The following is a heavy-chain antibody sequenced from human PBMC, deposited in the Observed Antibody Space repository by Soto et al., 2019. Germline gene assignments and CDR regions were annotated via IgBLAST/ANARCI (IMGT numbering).Heavy chain of an antibody. D-gene: IGHD2-15*01. Sequence: TSETLSLTCTVSGGSISRGDYYWSWIRQPPGKGLEWIGYNYNSVSTYYNPSLKNRVIISIDTSKNQFSLKVSSVTAADTAEYYCARGGLRGVAATFTYYYYGMDIWGRGTTVTVSS. CDR2: NYNSVST. CDR1: GGSISRGDYY. CDR3: ARGGLRGVAATFTYYYYGMDI. V-gene: IGHV4-30-4*01. J-gene: IGHJ6*02.